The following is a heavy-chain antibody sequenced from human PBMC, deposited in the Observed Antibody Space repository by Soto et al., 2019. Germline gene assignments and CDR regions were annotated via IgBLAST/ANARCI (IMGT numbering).Heavy chain of an antibody. Sequence: QVQLQESGPGLVKPSQTLSLTCTVSGGSISSGGYYWSWIRQHPGKGLEWSGYIYYSGSTYYNPSLKCRVTISVDTSKNPSSRKLSSVTAADTAVYYCARLYSGYAFGGEAYFDYWGQGTLVTVSS. CDR2: IYYSGST. D-gene: IGHD5-12*01. CDR3: ARLYSGYAFGGEAYFDY. V-gene: IGHV4-31*03. J-gene: IGHJ4*02. CDR1: GGSISSGGYY.